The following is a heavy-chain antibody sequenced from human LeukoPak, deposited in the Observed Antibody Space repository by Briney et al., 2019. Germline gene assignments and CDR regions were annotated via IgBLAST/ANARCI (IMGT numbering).Heavy chain of an antibody. J-gene: IGHJ5*02. CDR1: GGSISGYY. CDR3: ARGLVVPAAPSMYNWFDP. CDR2: INHSGST. V-gene: IGHV4-34*01. D-gene: IGHD2-2*01. Sequence: PSDTLSLTCAVYGGSISGYYWSWIRQPQGKGLEWIGEINHSGSTNYNPSLKSRVTISVDTSKNQFSLKLSSVTAADTAVYYCARGLVVPAAPSMYNWFDPWGQGTLVTVSS.